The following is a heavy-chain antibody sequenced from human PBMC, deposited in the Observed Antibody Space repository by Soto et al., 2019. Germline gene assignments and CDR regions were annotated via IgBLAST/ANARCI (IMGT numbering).Heavy chain of an antibody. CDR3: AAHTIFGVVIRDAFDI. D-gene: IGHD3-3*01. CDR2: ISSSSSTI. J-gene: IGHJ3*02. CDR1: GFTFSSYS. Sequence: GGSLRLSCAASGFTFSSYSMNWVRQAPGKGLEWVSHISSSSSTIYYADSVKGRFTISRDNAKNSLYLQMNSLRAEDTAVYYCAAHTIFGVVIRDAFDIWGQGTMVTVSS. V-gene: IGHV3-48*01.